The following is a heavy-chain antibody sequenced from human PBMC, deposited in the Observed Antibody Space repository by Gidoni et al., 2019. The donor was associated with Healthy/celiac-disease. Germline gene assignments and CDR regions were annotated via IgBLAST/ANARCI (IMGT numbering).Heavy chain of an antibody. J-gene: IGHJ3*02. CDR3: AREYGDPTFDAFDI. D-gene: IGHD4-17*01. CDR2: IIPIFVTA. Sequence: QVQLLQSGADAKKPGASVKASCKYSGGTYSRFAISWLRQAPGRGLEGMGGIIPIFVTANYAQNFQGRATITADEPTSTASMELSSRRSEDTAVYYCAREYGDPTFDAFDIWGQGTMVTVSS. CDR1: GGTYSRFA. V-gene: IGHV1-69*01.